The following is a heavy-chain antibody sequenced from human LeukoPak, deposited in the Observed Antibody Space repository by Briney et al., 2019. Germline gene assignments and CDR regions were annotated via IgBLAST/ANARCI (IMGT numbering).Heavy chain of an antibody. D-gene: IGHD3-10*01. CDR2: ISGSGGST. J-gene: IGHJ4*02. V-gene: IGHV3-23*01. Sequence: PGGSLRLSCAASGFSFITYNMNWVRQAPGKGLEWVSAISGSGGSTYYADSVKGRFTISRDNSKNTLYLQMNSLRAEDTAVYYCAKDRGIISDYWGQGTLVTVSS. CDR1: GFSFITYN. CDR3: AKDRGIISDY.